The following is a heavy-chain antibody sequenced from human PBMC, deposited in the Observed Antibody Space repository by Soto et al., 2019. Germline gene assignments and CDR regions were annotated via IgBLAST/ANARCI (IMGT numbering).Heavy chain of an antibody. V-gene: IGHV3-23*01. CDR1: GFTFSSYA. D-gene: IGHD6-6*01. Sequence: EVQLLESGGGLVQPGGSLRLSCAASGFTFSSYAMSWVRQAPGKGLEWVSAISGSGGSTYYADSVKGRFTISRDNSKXXXXXXMNSLRAEDTAVYYCAKDEGSIAARPGYGMDVWGQGTTVTVSS. J-gene: IGHJ6*02. CDR3: AKDEGSIAARPGYGMDV. CDR2: ISGSGGST.